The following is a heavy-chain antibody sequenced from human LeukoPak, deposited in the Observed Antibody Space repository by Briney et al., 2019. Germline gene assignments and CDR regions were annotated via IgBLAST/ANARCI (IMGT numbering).Heavy chain of an antibody. CDR1: GGSISSGGYY. Sequence: SQTLSLTCTVSGGSISSGGYYWSWIRQPPGKGLEWIGYIYHSGSTYYNPSLKSRVTISVDRSKNQFSLKLSSVTAADTAVYYCARGSGYDFWSGRLYYYYYMDVWRKGTTVTVSS. V-gene: IGHV4-30-2*01. J-gene: IGHJ6*03. CDR2: IYHSGST. D-gene: IGHD3-3*01. CDR3: ARGSGYDFWSGRLYYYYYMDV.